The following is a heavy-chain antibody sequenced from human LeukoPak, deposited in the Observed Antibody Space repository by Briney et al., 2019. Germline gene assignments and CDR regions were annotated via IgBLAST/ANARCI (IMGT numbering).Heavy chain of an antibody. Sequence: PSETLSLTCAVYGGSFSGYYWSWIRQPPGKGLEWIGEIKHSGSTNYNPSLKSRVTISVDTSKNQFSLKLSSVTAADTAVYYCARGIGFWSGYDYDYWGQGTLVTVSS. J-gene: IGHJ4*02. CDR2: IKHSGST. D-gene: IGHD3-3*01. CDR3: ARGIGFWSGYDYDY. CDR1: GGSFSGYY. V-gene: IGHV4-34*01.